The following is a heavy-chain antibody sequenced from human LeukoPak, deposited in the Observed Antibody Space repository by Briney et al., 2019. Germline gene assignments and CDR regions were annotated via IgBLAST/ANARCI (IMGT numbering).Heavy chain of an antibody. CDR3: ARGYCSSTSCYIPNDY. V-gene: IGHV4-59*01. D-gene: IGHD2-2*02. J-gene: IGHJ4*02. CDR2: IYYSGST. CDR1: GGSISSYY. Sequence: SETLSLTCTVSGGSISSYYWSWIRQPPGKGLEWIGYIYYSGSTNYNPSLKSRVTISVDTSKNQFSLKLSSVTAADTAVYYCARGYCSSTSCYIPNDYWGQGTLVTVSS.